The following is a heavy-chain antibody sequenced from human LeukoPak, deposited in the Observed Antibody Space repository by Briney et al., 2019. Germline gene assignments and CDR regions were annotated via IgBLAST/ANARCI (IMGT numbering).Heavy chain of an antibody. CDR2: IIPIFGTA. CDR3: ARTTPNVPDAFDI. CDR1: GYTFTGYY. V-gene: IGHV1-69*06. D-gene: IGHD1-1*01. J-gene: IGHJ3*02. Sequence: SVKVSCKTSGYTFTGYYMHWVRQAPGQGLEWMGGIIPIFGTANYAQKFQGRVTITADKSTSTAYMELSSLRSEDTAVYYCARTTPNVPDAFDIWGQGTMVTVSS.